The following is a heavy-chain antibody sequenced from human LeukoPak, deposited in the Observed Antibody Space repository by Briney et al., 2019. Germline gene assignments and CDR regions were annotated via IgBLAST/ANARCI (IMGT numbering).Heavy chain of an antibody. J-gene: IGHJ4*02. CDR3: AKVQDCSSTSCYPISYFDY. V-gene: IGHV3-23*01. D-gene: IGHD2-2*01. CDR2: ISGSGDNT. Sequence: GSLRLSCAASGFTFSSYAMSWVRQAPGKGLECVSGISGSGDNTYYTDSVKGRFTISRDTSKNTLYLQMNSLRAEDTAVYYCAKVQDCSSTSCYPISYFDYWGQGTLVTVSS. CDR1: GFTFSSYA.